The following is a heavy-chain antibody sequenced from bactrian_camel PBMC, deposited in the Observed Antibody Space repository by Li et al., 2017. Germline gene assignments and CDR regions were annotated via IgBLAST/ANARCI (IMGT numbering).Heavy chain of an antibody. CDR3: TADLGPIDLLSQTYFGY. J-gene: IGHJ6*01. CDR2: LDSDGEI. D-gene: IGHD2*01. Sequence: QVQLVESGGGSVQAGGSLRLSCAASGHSLSDYCMAWFRQAPGKEREGVAALDSDGEITYGDSVKGRFAISLDNGANTLYLQMNYLKPEDSTMYYCTADLGPIDLLSQTYFGYWGQGTQVTVS. CDR1: GHSLSDYC. V-gene: IGHV3S53*01.